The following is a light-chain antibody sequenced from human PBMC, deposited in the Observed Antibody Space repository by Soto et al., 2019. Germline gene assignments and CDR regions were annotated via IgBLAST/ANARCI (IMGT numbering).Light chain of an antibody. J-gene: IGLJ2*01. V-gene: IGLV2-14*01. CDR3: RSYTASRTK. Sequence: QSALTQPASVSGSPGQAITISCTGTNSDIGTYIYVSWYQQHPGKAPKLLIYDVSNRPSGVSNRFSGSKSGNTASLTISGLQAEDEADYYCRSYTASRTKFGGGTQLTVL. CDR1: NSDIGTYIY. CDR2: DVS.